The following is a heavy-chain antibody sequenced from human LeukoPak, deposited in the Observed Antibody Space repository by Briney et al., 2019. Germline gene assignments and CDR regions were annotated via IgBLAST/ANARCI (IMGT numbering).Heavy chain of an antibody. CDR3: ARDIRGVTTTPFNYYYYMDV. D-gene: IGHD3-10*01. Sequence: GGSLRLSCAASGFTFSDYYMSWIRQAPGKGLEWVSYISSSGSTIYYADSVKGRFTISRDNAKNSLYLQMNSLRAEDTAVYYCARDIRGVTTTPFNYYYYMDVWGKGTTVTISS. CDR2: ISSSGSTI. J-gene: IGHJ6*03. V-gene: IGHV3-11*01. CDR1: GFTFSDYY.